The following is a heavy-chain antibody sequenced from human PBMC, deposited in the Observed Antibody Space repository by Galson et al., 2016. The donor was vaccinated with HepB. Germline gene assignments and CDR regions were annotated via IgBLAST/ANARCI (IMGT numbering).Heavy chain of an antibody. CDR1: GASVSSTGYY. CDR3: ASDPTYGNF. D-gene: IGHD3-10*01. CDR2: IFYFDNT. J-gene: IGHJ4*02. V-gene: IGHV4-61*08. Sequence: ETLSLTCTVSGASVSSTGYYWSWIRQPLGKGLEWIGYIFYFDNTNYNPSLKSRVTISVDTSKNQFSLKLNSVTAADTAVYYCASDPTYGNFWGQGTLATVSS.